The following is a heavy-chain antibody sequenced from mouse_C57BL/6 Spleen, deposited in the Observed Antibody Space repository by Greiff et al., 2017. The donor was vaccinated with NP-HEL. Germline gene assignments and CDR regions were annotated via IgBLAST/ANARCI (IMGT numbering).Heavy chain of an antibody. CDR3: AIDGVRRGRAMDY. Sequence: DVKLVESGGGLVKPGGSLKLSCAASGFTFSSYAMSWVRQTPEKRLEWVATISDGGSYTYYPDNVKGRFTISRDNAKNNLYLQMSHLKSEDTAMYYCAIDGVRRGRAMDYWGQGTSVTVSS. D-gene: IGHD2-14*01. CDR1: GFTFSSYA. CDR2: ISDGGSYT. V-gene: IGHV5-4*01. J-gene: IGHJ4*01.